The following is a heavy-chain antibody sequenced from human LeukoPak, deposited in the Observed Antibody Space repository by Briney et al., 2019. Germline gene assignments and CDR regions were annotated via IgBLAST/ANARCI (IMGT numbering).Heavy chain of an antibody. CDR1: GFTFSSYW. D-gene: IGHD1-26*01. CDR2: ISYDGSNK. Sequence: GGSLRLSCAASGFTFSSYWMHWVRQAPGKGLEWVAVISYDGSNKYYADSVKGRFTISRDNSKNTLYLQMNSLRAEDTAVYYCAKTGGKWELYTDYWGQGTLVTVSS. J-gene: IGHJ4*02. V-gene: IGHV3-30*18. CDR3: AKTGGKWELYTDY.